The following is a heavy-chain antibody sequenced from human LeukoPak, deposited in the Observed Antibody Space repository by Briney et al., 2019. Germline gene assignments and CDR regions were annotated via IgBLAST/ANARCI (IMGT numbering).Heavy chain of an antibody. D-gene: IGHD6-6*01. CDR1: GFTFSVSA. CDR2: IRNKANNYAT. V-gene: IGHV3-73*01. Sequence: GGSLRLSWAASGFTFSVSAIYWVRQAPGKGLEWIGRIRNKANNYATAYAASVKGRFTISGEDSKNTAYLQMNSLKTEDTAVYYCTYTSSSGVVYWGQGALVTVSS. J-gene: IGHJ4*02. CDR3: TYTSSSGVVY.